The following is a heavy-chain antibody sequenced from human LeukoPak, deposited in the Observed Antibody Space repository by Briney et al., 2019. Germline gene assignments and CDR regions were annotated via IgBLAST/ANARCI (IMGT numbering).Heavy chain of an antibody. CDR2: INHSGST. J-gene: IGHJ3*02. CDR3: ARDFAEEYSYAPVAFDI. CDR1: GGSFSGYY. Sequence: SETLSLTCAVYGGSFSGYYWSWIRQPPGKGLEWIGEINHSGSTNYNPSLKSRVTISVDTSKNQFSLKLSSVTAADTAVYYCARDFAEEYSYAPVAFDIWGQGTMVTVSS. D-gene: IGHD5-18*01. V-gene: IGHV4-34*01.